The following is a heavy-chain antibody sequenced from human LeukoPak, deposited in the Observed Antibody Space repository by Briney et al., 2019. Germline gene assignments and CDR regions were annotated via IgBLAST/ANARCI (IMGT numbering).Heavy chain of an antibody. D-gene: IGHD6-19*01. CDR3: ASGIAVAGGFDY. Sequence: PGGSLRLSCAASGFTFSSYGMSWVRQAPGKGLEWVSAISGSGGSTYYADSVKGRFTTSRDNSKNTLYLQMNSLRAEDTAVYYCASGIAVAGGFDYWGQGTLVTVSS. CDR1: GFTFSSYG. V-gene: IGHV3-23*01. CDR2: ISGSGGST. J-gene: IGHJ4*02.